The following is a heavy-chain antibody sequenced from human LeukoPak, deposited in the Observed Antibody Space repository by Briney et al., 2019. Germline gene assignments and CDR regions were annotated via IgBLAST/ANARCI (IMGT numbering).Heavy chain of an antibody. CDR3: TTGDSGYQFDY. Sequence: PGGSLRLSCAASGFTLSHAWMTWVRQAPGKGLEWVGRIKSKTDAGTTDYAAPVKGRLTISRDDSADTLYLQMDSLKSEDTAVYYCTTGDSGYQFDYWGQGTLVTVSS. CDR1: GFTLSHAW. CDR2: IKSKTDAGTT. D-gene: IGHD5-12*01. J-gene: IGHJ4*02. V-gene: IGHV3-15*01.